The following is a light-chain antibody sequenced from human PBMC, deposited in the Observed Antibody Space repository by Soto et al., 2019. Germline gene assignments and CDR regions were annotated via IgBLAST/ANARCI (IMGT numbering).Light chain of an antibody. CDR3: ATWDDSRKGV. V-gene: IGLV1-44*01. CDR1: TSNIESHS. CDR2: TNN. Sequence: QSALTQPPSASGTPGQRITISCSGSTSNIESHSVNWFQQVPGTAPKLLINTNNQRPSGVPDRFSGSKSGASASLAISGLQSEDEPTYYCATWDDSRKGVFGTGAKVTVL. J-gene: IGLJ1*01.